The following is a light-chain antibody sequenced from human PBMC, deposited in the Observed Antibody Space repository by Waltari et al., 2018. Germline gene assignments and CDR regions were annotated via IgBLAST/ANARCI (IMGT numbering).Light chain of an antibody. CDR3: QQYNSYST. CDR1: QSVSVW. J-gene: IGKJ1*01. CDR2: AAS. Sequence: DVQMTQSPSTLSASVGDRVTITCRASQSVSVWLAWYQQKPGKAPKLLSYAASSLESGVPSRFSGSGSGTEFTLTISGLQPDDFATYYCQQYNSYSTFGQGTKVEIK. V-gene: IGKV1-5*03.